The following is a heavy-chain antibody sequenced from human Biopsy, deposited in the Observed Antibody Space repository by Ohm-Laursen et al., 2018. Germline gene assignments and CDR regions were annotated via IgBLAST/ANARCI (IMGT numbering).Heavy chain of an antibody. CDR3: VRGVDYYDPYHYYALDV. Sequence: TLSLTCAVYGESFNGYYWSWIRQTPGKGLEWIGEINHSGRTNYNPSLKSRVTISVDTSKNHFSLKLRSVTAADTAVYYCVRGVDYYDPYHYYALDVWGQGTTVTVSS. V-gene: IGHV4-34*01. CDR1: GESFNGYY. CDR2: INHSGRT. J-gene: IGHJ6*02. D-gene: IGHD3-22*01.